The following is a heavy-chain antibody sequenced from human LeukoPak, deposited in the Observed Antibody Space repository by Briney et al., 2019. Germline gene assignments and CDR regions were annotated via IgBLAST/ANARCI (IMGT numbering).Heavy chain of an antibody. CDR1: GGSISSYY. V-gene: IGHV4-59*01. CDR3: ARDRYSSSSGGWFDP. Sequence: SETLSLNCTVSGGSISSYYWSWIRQPPGKGLEWIGYIYYSGSTNYNPSLKSRVTISVDTSKNQFSLKLSSVTAADTAVYYCARDRYSSSSGGWFDPWGQGTLVTVSS. J-gene: IGHJ5*02. CDR2: IYYSGST. D-gene: IGHD6-6*01.